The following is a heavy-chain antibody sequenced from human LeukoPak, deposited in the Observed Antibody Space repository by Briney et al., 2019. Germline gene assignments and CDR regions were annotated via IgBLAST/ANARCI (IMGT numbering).Heavy chain of an antibody. Sequence: GGSLRLSCAASGFTFSSYWMSWVRQAPGKGLEWVATIRQDGSQKYYVDSVKGRFTISRDNAKNSLYLQMNSLRAEDTALYYCAKDLGGHYYYYYMDVWGKGTTVTVSS. J-gene: IGHJ6*03. V-gene: IGHV3-7*03. D-gene: IGHD3-16*01. CDR2: IRQDGSQK. CDR3: AKDLGGHYYYYYMDV. CDR1: GFTFSSYW.